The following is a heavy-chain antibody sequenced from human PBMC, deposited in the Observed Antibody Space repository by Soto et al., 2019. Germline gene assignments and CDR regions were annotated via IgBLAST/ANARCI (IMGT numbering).Heavy chain of an antibody. CDR3: ARDPDGIIDFDY. Sequence: GGSLRLSCAVSGFTFSSFGMNWVRQAPWKGLEWISYITSDSSTRHYADFVKGRFTISRDNAKNSLYLQMNSLRDEDTAVYFCARDPDGIIDFDYWGQGTLVTVSS. CDR1: GFTFSSFG. D-gene: IGHD3-10*01. V-gene: IGHV3-48*02. J-gene: IGHJ4*02. CDR2: ITSDSSTR.